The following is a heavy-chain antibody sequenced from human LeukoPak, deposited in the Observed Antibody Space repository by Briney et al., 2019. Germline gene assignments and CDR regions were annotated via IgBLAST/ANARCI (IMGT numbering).Heavy chain of an antibody. CDR3: ARPGGEYWNYYYYYGMDV. V-gene: IGHV3-23*01. D-gene: IGHD2-8*02. J-gene: IGHJ6*02. CDR2: IGGGGGST. CDR1: GFTLSHYA. Sequence: GGSLRLSCSMSGFTLSHYAMSWVRQAPGKGLEWVSTIGGGGGSTDYTDSVKGRFTISRDNSKNTLYLQMNSLRAEDTAVYYCARPGGEYWNYYYYYGMDVWGQGTTVTVSS.